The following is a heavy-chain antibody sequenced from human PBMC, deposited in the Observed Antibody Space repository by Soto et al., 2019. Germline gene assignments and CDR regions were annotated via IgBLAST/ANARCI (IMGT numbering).Heavy chain of an antibody. V-gene: IGHV4-59*12. Sequence: SETLSLTCTVSGGSISSYYWSWIRQPPGKGLEWIGYIYYSGSTNYNPSLKSRVTISVDTSKNQFSLKLSSVTAADTAVYYCARAGGSITIFGVVNRWFDPWGQGTLVTVSS. D-gene: IGHD3-3*01. CDR1: GGSISSYY. CDR3: ARAGGSITIFGVVNRWFDP. CDR2: IYYSGST. J-gene: IGHJ5*02.